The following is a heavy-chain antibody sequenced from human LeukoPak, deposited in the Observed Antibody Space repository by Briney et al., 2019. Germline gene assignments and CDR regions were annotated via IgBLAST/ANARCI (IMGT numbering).Heavy chain of an antibody. V-gene: IGHV1-8*01. CDR1: GYTFTSYG. CDR3: ARAHSSSWSNDPFEY. CDR2: MNTNSGNT. D-gene: IGHD6-13*01. Sequence: ASMKVSCKASGYTFTSYGINWVRQATRQGLKRMGWMNTNSGNTACAQKSQRRVTMTRNTTVSRAYMELSSLRSEDTAVYYCARAHSSSWSNDPFEYWGQGTLVTVSS. J-gene: IGHJ4*02.